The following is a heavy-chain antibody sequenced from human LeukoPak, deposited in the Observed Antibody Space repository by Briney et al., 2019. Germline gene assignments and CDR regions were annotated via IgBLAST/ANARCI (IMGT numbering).Heavy chain of an antibody. V-gene: IGHV4-30-2*01. CDR2: IYHSGST. D-gene: IGHD2-2*01. J-gene: IGHJ6*02. Sequence: PSQTLSLTCAVFGGSISSGGYSWSWIRQPPGTGLEWIGYIYHSGSTYYNPSLKSRVTISVDRSKNQFSLKLSSVTAADTAMYYCARLTYCSSTSCLYGMDVWGQGTTVTVSS. CDR3: ARLTYCSSTSCLYGMDV. CDR1: GGSISSGGYS.